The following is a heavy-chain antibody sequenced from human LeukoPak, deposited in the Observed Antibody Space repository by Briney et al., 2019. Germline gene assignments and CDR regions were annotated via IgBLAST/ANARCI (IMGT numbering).Heavy chain of an antibody. CDR1: GYTLTELS. D-gene: IGHD5-24*01. J-gene: IGHJ4*02. CDR2: FDPEDGET. Sequence: ASVKVSCKVSGYTLTELSMHWVRQAPGKGLEWMGGFDPEDGETIYAQKFQGRVTMTEDTSTDTAYMELSSLRSEDTAVYYCATGAGGSCLQLSPIFDYWGQGTLVTVSS. CDR3: ATGAGGSCLQLSPIFDY. V-gene: IGHV1-24*01.